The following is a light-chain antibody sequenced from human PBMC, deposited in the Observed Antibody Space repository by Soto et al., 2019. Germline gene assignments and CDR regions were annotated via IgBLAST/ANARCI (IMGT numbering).Light chain of an antibody. CDR2: SNN. Sequence: QSVLTQPPSGSGTPGQRVTISFFGNSSNIGSNTVNWYQQLPGTAPKLRMYSNNQRPSGVPDRFSGSKSGTSASLAISGLQSEDEADYYCAAWDDSLDGYVFGTGTKVTVL. CDR3: AAWDDSLDGYV. V-gene: IGLV1-44*01. CDR1: SSNIGSNT. J-gene: IGLJ1*01.